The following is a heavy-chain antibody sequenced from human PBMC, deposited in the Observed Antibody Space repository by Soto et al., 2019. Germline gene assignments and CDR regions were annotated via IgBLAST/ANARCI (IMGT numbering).Heavy chain of an antibody. Sequence: QVQLVESGGGVVQPGRSLRLSCAASGFTFSSYAMHWVRQAPGKGLEWVAVISYDGSNKYYADSVKGRFTISRDNSKNTLYLQMNSLRAEDTAVYYCARDQSEYSSSFTFDYWGQRTLVTVSS. CDR1: GFTFSSYA. J-gene: IGHJ4*02. CDR2: ISYDGSNK. CDR3: ARDQSEYSSSFTFDY. V-gene: IGHV3-30-3*01. D-gene: IGHD6-6*01.